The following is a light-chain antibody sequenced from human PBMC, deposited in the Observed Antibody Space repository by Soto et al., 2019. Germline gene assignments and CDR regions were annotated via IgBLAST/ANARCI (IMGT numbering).Light chain of an antibody. CDR3: QQYGSSPPYT. V-gene: IGKV3-20*01. CDR1: QSVSSSY. Sequence: EIVLTQSPGTRSLSPGERATLSCRASQSVSSSYLALYQQKPGQAPRLLIYGASSRATGIPDRFSGSGSGTDFTLTISRLEPEDVAVYYCQQYGSSPPYTFGQGTKLEIK. CDR2: GAS. J-gene: IGKJ2*01.